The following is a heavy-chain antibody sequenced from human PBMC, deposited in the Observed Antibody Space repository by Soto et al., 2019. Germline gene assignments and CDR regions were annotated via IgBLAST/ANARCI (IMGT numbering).Heavy chain of an antibody. D-gene: IGHD4-17*01. CDR2: IKSKTDGGTT. Sequence: PGGSLRLSCAASGFTFSNAWMSWVRQAPGTGLEWVGRIKSKTDGGTTDYAAPVKGRFTISRVDSKNTLYLQMNSLKTEDTAVYYCTTRLGDYGDYDHYYYGMDVWGQGTTVTVSS. CDR1: GFTFSNAW. J-gene: IGHJ6*02. V-gene: IGHV3-15*01. CDR3: TTRLGDYGDYDHYYYGMDV.